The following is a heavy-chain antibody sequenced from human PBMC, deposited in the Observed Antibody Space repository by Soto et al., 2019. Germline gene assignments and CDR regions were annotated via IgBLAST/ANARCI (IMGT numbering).Heavy chain of an antibody. D-gene: IGHD2-2*01. J-gene: IGHJ5*02. CDR1: GFTFSSYA. Sequence: EVQLLESGGGLVQPGGSLRLSCAASGFTFSSYAMSWVRQAPGKGLEWVSAISGSGGSTYYADSVKGRFTISRDNSKKTLYLQMNSLRAEDTAVYYCAKDLNIVVVPAAMPDNWFDPWGQGTLVTVSS. CDR3: AKDLNIVVVPAAMPDNWFDP. CDR2: ISGSGGST. V-gene: IGHV3-23*01.